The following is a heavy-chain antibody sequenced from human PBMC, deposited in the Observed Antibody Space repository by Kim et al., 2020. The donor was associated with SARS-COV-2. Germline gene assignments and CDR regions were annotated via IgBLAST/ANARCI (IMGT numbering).Heavy chain of an antibody. D-gene: IGHD5-12*01. CDR3: IWLSGGY. V-gene: IGHV3-74*01. CDR1: GFTFSTYW. CDR2: IKSDGTST. J-gene: IGHJ4*02. Sequence: GGSLRLSCAASGFTFSTYWMHWVRQAPGKGLVWVSRIKSDGTSTSYAASVKGRTTISRDNAKSTLLLQMNSLRADDTAVYYCIWLSGGYWAQVTLFTDSS.